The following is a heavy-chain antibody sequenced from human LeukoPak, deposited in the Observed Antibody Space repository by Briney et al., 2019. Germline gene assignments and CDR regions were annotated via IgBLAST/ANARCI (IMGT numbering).Heavy chain of an antibody. Sequence: GGSLRLSCAASGFTFNNAWMSWVRQAPGKGLEWVGRIKSKTDGGTTDYAAPVKGRFTISRDDSKNTLYLQLNSLKTEDTAVYYCTTAVTTTFGALDIWGQGTMVTVSS. D-gene: IGHD4-17*01. CDR2: IKSKTDGGTT. V-gene: IGHV3-15*01. CDR1: GFTFNNAW. J-gene: IGHJ3*02. CDR3: TTAVTTTFGALDI.